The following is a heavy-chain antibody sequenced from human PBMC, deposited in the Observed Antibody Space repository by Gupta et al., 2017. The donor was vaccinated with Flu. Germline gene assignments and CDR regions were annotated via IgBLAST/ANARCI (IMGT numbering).Heavy chain of an antibody. CDR3: ARHDWNYIFDP. CDR1: GGSISSYY. CDR2: IYYSGST. D-gene: IGHD1-7*01. V-gene: IGHV4-59*08. Sequence: GGSISSYYWSWIRQPPGKGLEWIGYIYYSGSTNYNPSLKSRVTISVDTSKNQFSLKLSSVTAADTAVYYCARHDWNYIFDPWGQGTLVTVSS. J-gene: IGHJ5*02.